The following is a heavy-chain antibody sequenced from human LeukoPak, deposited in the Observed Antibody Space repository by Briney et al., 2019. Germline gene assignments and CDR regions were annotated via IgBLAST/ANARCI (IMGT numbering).Heavy chain of an antibody. CDR2: INHSGST. Sequence: PSETLSLTCAVYGGSFSGYYWSWIRQPPGKGLEWIGEINHSGSTNYNPSLKSRVTISVDTSKNQFSLKLSSVTAADTAVYYCARVGGDYGDYYPFDYWGQGTLVTVSS. V-gene: IGHV4-34*01. D-gene: IGHD4-17*01. J-gene: IGHJ4*02. CDR3: ARVGGDYGDYYPFDY. CDR1: GGSFSGYY.